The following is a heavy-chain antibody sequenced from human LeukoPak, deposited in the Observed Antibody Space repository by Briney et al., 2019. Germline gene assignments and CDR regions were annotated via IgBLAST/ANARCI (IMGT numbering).Heavy chain of an antibody. CDR3: ARVLRYFDWLPGHTAV. J-gene: IGHJ6*03. CDR1: GFTFSSYW. D-gene: IGHD3-9*01. CDR2: IKQDGSEK. Sequence: GGSLRLSCAASGFTFSSYWMSWVRQAPGKGLEWVANIKQDGSEKYYVDSVKGRFTISRDNAKNSLSLQMNSLRAENTAVYYCARVLRYFDWLPGHTAVCGKGTTATAYS. V-gene: IGHV3-7*04.